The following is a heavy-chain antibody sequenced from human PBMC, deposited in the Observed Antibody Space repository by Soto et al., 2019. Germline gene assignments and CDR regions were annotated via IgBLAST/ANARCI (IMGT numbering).Heavy chain of an antibody. CDR3: VRSLGGRYPLFHY. D-gene: IGHD1-26*01. J-gene: IGHJ4*02. V-gene: IGHV3-30-3*01. Sequence: QVQLVESGGVVVQPGRSLRLSCAASGFSFSSYAMYWVRQAPGKGLEWVAHISYDGINQYYADSVRVRFTISRDNSKNTLYLQMNSLIVENTAVYYCVRSLGGRYPLFHYWGQVTLVTVSS. CDR2: ISYDGINQ. CDR1: GFSFSSYA.